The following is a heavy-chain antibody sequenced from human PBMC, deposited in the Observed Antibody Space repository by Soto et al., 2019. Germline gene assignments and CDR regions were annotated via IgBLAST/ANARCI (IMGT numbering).Heavy chain of an antibody. Sequence: QVQLQESGPGLVKPSGTLSLTCAVSGGSISSSNWWSWVRQPPGKGLEWIGEIYHSGSTNYNPSLKSRVPISVDKSKNQFSLKLSSVTAADTAVYYCARGRNYDILTGYSGNDYWGQGTLVTVSS. CDR2: IYHSGST. D-gene: IGHD3-9*01. V-gene: IGHV4-4*02. CDR1: GGSISSSNW. J-gene: IGHJ4*02. CDR3: ARGRNYDILTGYSGNDY.